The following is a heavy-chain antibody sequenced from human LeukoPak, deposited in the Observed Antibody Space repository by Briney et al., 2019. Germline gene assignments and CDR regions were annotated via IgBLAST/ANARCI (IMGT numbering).Heavy chain of an antibody. CDR3: AKSTMVRGVPVTHFDY. Sequence: ASVKVSCKASGYTFTSYYMHWVRQAPGQGLEWMGWINPNSGGTNYAQKFQGRVTMTRDTSISTAYMELSRLRSDDTAVYYCAKSTMVRGVPVTHFDYWGQGTLVTVSS. CDR1: GYTFTSYY. CDR2: INPNSGGT. J-gene: IGHJ4*02. V-gene: IGHV1-2*02. D-gene: IGHD3-10*01.